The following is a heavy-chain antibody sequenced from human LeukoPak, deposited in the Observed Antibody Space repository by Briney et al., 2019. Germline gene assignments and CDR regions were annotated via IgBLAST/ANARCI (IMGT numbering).Heavy chain of an antibody. J-gene: IGHJ3*02. V-gene: IGHV4-39*01. CDR1: GGSISSSSYY. CDR2: IYYSGST. Sequence: SETLSLTCTVSGGSISSSSYYWGWIRQPPGKGLEWIGSIYYSGSTYFNPSLKSRVTISVDTSKNQFSLKLSSMTAADTAVYYCARRTYYYDNYAFDIWGQGTMVTVSS. D-gene: IGHD3-22*01. CDR3: ARRTYYYDNYAFDI.